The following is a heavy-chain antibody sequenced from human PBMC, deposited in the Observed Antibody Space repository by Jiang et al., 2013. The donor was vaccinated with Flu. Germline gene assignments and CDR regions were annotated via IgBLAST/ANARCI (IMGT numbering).Heavy chain of an antibody. CDR2: IWYDGSDT. V-gene: IGHV3-33*01. Sequence: GVVQPGRSLRLSCAASGFSFKNYGMHWVRQAPGKGLEWVALIWYDGSDTSYAESVKGRFAISRDNSKNTLDLQMNSLRVEDTAVYYCASDDCSSGACYPKYWGQGTLVTVSS. CDR1: GFSFKNYG. J-gene: IGHJ4*02. D-gene: IGHD2-15*01. CDR3: ASDDCSSGACYPKY.